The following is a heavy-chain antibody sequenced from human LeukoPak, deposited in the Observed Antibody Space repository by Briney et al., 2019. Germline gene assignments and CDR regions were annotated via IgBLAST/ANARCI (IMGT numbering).Heavy chain of an antibody. V-gene: IGHV1-24*01. J-gene: IGHJ4*02. CDR1: GNTLTELS. CDR2: FAPEDGET. CDR3: TTGRRYQLYDY. D-gene: IGHD1-1*01. Sequence: ASVKVSCKVFGNTLTELSMHWVRQAPGKGLESMGGFAPEDGETIYAQQFQGRLTMTEDTSTDIAYMELSRPTSEDTAVYYCTTGRRYQLYDYWGQGTLVTVSS.